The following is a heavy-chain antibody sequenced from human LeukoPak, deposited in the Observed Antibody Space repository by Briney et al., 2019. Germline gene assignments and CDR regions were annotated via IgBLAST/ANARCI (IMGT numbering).Heavy chain of an antibody. V-gene: IGHV1-2*02. D-gene: IGHD2-2*01. Sequence: ASVKVSCKASGYTFTGYYIHWVRQAPGQGLEWMGWINPNSGGTNYAQKFQGRVTMTRDTSIRTAYMELRSLRSDDAAVYYCARVGGYCSSTSCYGWEDYYYYMDVWGKGTTVTVSS. CDR2: INPNSGGT. J-gene: IGHJ6*03. CDR3: ARVGGYCSSTSCYGWEDYYYYMDV. CDR1: GYTFTGYY.